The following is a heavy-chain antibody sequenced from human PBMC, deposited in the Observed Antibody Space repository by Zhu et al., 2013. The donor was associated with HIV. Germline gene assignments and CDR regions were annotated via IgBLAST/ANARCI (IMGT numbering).Heavy chain of an antibody. J-gene: IGHJ4*02. V-gene: IGHV1-2*02. CDR3: ARSPTSRSSWYSYFDY. Sequence: QVQVVQSGAEVKRPGASVKVSCKSSGFTFTGYYMHWVRQAPGQGLEWMGWTNPNNGVTKYAQKFQGRVTMTRDTSINTAYMELSRLTSDDTAVYYCARSPTSRSSWYSYFDYWGQGTLVTVSS. CDR1: GFTFTGYY. D-gene: IGHD6-13*01. CDR2: TNPNNGVT.